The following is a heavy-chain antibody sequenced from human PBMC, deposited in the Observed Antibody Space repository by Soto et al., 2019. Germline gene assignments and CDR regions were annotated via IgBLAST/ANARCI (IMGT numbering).Heavy chain of an antibody. J-gene: IGHJ3*01. CDR2: LSRGGGTT. D-gene: IGHD1-1*01. Sequence: PGGSLRLSCAASGFTFSSHGMSWVRQAPGKGLEWIAGLSRGGGTTYYADSVKGRFTISRDNSKNTLDLIMNSLKVEDTALYYCAKDGXYRTDGFDVWGQGTMVTVSS. CDR3: AKDGXYRTDGFDV. V-gene: IGHV3-23*01. CDR1: GFTFSSHG.